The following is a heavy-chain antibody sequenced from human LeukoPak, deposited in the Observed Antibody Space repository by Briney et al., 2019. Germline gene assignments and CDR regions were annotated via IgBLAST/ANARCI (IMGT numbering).Heavy chain of an antibody. V-gene: IGHV3-23*01. Sequence: GGSLRLSCAASEFTFSSYAMHWVRQAPGKGLEWVAGISGGGGTTFYADSVKGRFTISRDNSKNTLSLQMNSLRAEDTAIYYCAKDLLLQWAIYPYYWGQGTLVTVSS. CDR2: ISGGGGTT. CDR1: EFTFSSYA. D-gene: IGHD6-19*01. CDR3: AKDLLLQWAIYPYY. J-gene: IGHJ4*02.